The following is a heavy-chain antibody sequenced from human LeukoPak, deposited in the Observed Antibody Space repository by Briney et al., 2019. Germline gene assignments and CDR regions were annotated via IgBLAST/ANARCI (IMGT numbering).Heavy chain of an antibody. D-gene: IGHD2-15*01. V-gene: IGHV3-21*01. CDR3: ARDSRYCSGGSCYAGVDEIDY. CDR2: ISSSSSYI. Sequence: KPGGSLRLSCAASGFTFSSYSMNWVRQAPGKGLEWVSSISSSSSYIYYADSVKGRFTISRDNAKNSLYLQMNSLRAEDTAVYYCARDSRYCSGGSCYAGVDEIDYWGQGTLVTVSS. CDR1: GFTFSSYS. J-gene: IGHJ4*02.